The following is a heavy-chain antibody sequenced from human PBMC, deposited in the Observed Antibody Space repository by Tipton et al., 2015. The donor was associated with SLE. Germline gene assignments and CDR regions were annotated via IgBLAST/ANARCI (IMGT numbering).Heavy chain of an antibody. CDR3: ARDLYSSDWKYYGMDL. D-gene: IGHD6-19*01. CDR2: IYYSGST. Sequence: TLSLTCTVSGGSIRGHYWGWFRQPPGKGLEYIGYIYYSGSTNYNPSLQSRVTMSVDTSKNQFSLKLSFVTAADTAIYYCARDLYSSDWKYYGMDLWGQGTTVTVSS. CDR1: GGSIRGHY. V-gene: IGHV4-59*11. J-gene: IGHJ6*02.